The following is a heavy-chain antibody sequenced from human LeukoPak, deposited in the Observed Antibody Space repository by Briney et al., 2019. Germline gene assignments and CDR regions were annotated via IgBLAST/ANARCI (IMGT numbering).Heavy chain of an antibody. CDR2: IIPILGIA. V-gene: IGHV1-69*04. CDR1: GGTFSSYA. D-gene: IGHD2-15*01. CDR3: ARAPREYCSGGSCYVFDY. Sequence: SVKVSCKASGGTFSSYAISWVRQAPGQGLEWMGRIIPILGIANYAQKFQGRVTITADKSTSTAYMELCSLRSEDTAVYYCARAPREYCSGGSCYVFDYWGQGTLVTVSS. J-gene: IGHJ4*02.